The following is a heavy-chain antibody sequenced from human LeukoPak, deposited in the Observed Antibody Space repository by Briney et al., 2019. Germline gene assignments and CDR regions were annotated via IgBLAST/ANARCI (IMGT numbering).Heavy chain of an antibody. Sequence: TGGSLRLSCAASGFTFSSYWMSWVRQAPGKGLEWVANIKHDGSEKYYVDSVKGRFTISRDNAKNSLYLQMNSLRAEDTAVYYCARGRTPGYYYGMDVWGQGTTVTVSS. J-gene: IGHJ6*02. CDR3: ARGRTPGYYYGMDV. CDR2: IKHDGSEK. CDR1: GFTFSSYW. V-gene: IGHV3-7*01. D-gene: IGHD4-23*01.